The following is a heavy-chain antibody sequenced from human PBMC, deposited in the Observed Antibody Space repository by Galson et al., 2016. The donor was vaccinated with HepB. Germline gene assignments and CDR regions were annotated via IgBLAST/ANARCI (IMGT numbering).Heavy chain of an antibody. CDR3: AKATSGSAYGSRYFQH. J-gene: IGHJ1*01. Sequence: LRLSCAASGFTFGDFAIHWVRQAPGKGLEWVSGISWNSGRLTYTDSVKGRFTISRDNAKNSLYLQMDSLRPDDTAFYYCAKATSGSAYGSRYFQHWGQGTLVSVSS. CDR2: ISWNSGRL. V-gene: IGHV3-9*01. D-gene: IGHD4-17*01. CDR1: GFTFGDFA.